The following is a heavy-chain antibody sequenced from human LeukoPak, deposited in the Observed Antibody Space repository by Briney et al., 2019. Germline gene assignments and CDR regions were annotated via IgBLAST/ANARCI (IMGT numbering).Heavy chain of an antibody. Sequence: GGSLRLSCAASGFTFSSYGMHWVRQAPGKGLEWVAVIWYDGSNKYYADSVKGRFTISRDNAENTLYLQMNSLRAEDTAVYYCTRDITLTRGGRSDYWGQGTLVTVS. J-gene: IGHJ4*02. CDR1: GFTFSSYG. CDR3: TRDITLTRGGRSDY. CDR2: IWYDGSNK. V-gene: IGHV3-33*01. D-gene: IGHD3-10*01.